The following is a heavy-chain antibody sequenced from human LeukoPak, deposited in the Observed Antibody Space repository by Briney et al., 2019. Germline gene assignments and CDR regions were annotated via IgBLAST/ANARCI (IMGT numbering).Heavy chain of an antibody. Sequence: ASVKLSCKASGYTFTGYYMHWVRQAPGQGLEWMGWINPNSGGTNYAQKFQGRVTMTRDTSISTAYMELSRLRSDDTAVYYCARAIRGYSYGPYAFDIWGQGTMVTVSS. CDR3: ARAIRGYSYGPYAFDI. V-gene: IGHV1-2*02. D-gene: IGHD5-18*01. J-gene: IGHJ3*02. CDR2: INPNSGGT. CDR1: GYTFTGYY.